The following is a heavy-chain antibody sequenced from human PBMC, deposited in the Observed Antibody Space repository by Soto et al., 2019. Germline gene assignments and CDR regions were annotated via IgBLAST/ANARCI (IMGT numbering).Heavy chain of an antibody. D-gene: IGHD4-4*01. CDR2: IIPIFGTA. V-gene: IGHV1-69*12. CDR1: GGTFSSYA. J-gene: IGHJ6*02. Sequence: QVQLVQSGAEVKKPGSSVKVSCKASGGTFSSYAISWVRQAPGQGLEWMGGIIPIFGTANYAQKFQGRVTMSASESKGTASMALSSLRSENTAVSSCPSDQRDGDSNSYYYGMDLWGQGATVTVSS. CDR3: PSDQRDGDSNSYYYGMDL.